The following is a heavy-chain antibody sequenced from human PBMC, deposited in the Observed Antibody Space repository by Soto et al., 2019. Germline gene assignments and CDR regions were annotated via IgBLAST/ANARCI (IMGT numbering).Heavy chain of an antibody. CDR1: GGPITSRSYF. CDR3: ARFRDFSYWFDP. CDR2: VYYSGNT. J-gene: IGHJ5*02. Sequence: QVHLQESGPGLVKPSETLSLTCSVSGGPITSRSYFWGWIRQPPGKGLEWIGKVYYSGNTYYNPYLRSRVTMSVDSSQSQFSLRLSSVTATDKALYYCARFRDFSYWFDPWGQGTQVTVSS. D-gene: IGHD3-3*01. V-gene: IGHV4-39*01.